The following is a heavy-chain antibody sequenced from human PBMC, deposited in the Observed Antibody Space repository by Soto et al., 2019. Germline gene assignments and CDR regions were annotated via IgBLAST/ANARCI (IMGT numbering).Heavy chain of an antibody. CDR3: GRDSKWDDTSVGMDV. CDR1: VYSLTSCS. Sequence: ASVKVSCKASVYSLTSCSRQWVRQATGQSLEWMGWTNAGNGNTKYSQKFQGRVTITRDTSASTAYMELSSLRSEDTSVYYCGRDSKWDDTSVGMDVRGQGTKVTVSS. J-gene: IGHJ6*02. V-gene: IGHV1-3*01. CDR2: TNAGNGNT. D-gene: IGHD3-22*01.